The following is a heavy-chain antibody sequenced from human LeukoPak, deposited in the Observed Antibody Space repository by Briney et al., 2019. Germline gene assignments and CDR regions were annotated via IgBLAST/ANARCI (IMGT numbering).Heavy chain of an antibody. CDR2: INPNSGGT. J-gene: IGHJ4*02. D-gene: IGHD6-19*01. V-gene: IGHV1-2*02. CDR1: GYTFTGYY. Sequence: ASVKVSCKASGYTFTGYYMHWVRQAPGQGLEWMGWINPNSGGTNYAQNFQGRVTMTRDTSISTAYMEVRSLRSDDTAVYYCARDLVAGTSWGFDYWGQGTLVTVSS. CDR3: ARDLVAGTSWGFDY.